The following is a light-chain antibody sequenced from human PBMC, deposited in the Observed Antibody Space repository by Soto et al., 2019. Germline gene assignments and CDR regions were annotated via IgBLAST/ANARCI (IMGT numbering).Light chain of an antibody. CDR3: ETWDSNTHTV. CDR2: LERSGSY. J-gene: IGLJ7*01. CDR1: SGHSTYT. Sequence: QSVLTQSSSASASLGSSVKLTCTLSSGHSTYTIAWHQQQPGKAPRYLIKLERSGSYNTGSGVPDRFSGSSSGADRYLTISNLQSEDEADYYCETWDSNTHTVFGGGTQLTVL. V-gene: IGLV4-60*03.